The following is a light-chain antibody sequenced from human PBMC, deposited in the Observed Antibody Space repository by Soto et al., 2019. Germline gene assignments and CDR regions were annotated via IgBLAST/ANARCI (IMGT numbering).Light chain of an antibody. J-gene: IGKJ1*01. Sequence: DIQMTQSPSSLFANVGDRVTITCRASQGISTYLHWYQQRPGKAPSLLIYGASNLHRGVPSRFSGRGSGTDFTLTISSLQPEDVATYYCHHTRTTPRTFGQGTKVEIK. CDR2: GAS. CDR3: HHTRTTPRT. CDR1: QGISTY. V-gene: IGKV1-39*01.